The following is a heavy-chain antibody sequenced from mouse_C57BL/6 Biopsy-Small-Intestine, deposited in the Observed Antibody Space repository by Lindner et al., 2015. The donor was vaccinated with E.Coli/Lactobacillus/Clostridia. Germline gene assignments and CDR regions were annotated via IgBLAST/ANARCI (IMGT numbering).Heavy chain of an antibody. D-gene: IGHD1-1*01. CDR1: GYIFTSYG. J-gene: IGHJ4*01. CDR3: AKYCSSTSCPLGWFDP. Sequence: SVKVSCKASGYIFTSYGITWVRQAPGQGLEWMGWITYNGDTNYVQKFQDRVTMTTDTVTNTAYMELRSLRSDDTAVYYCAKYCSSTSCPLGWFDPWGQGTLVTVSS. CDR2: ITYNGDT. V-gene: IGHV1-7*01.